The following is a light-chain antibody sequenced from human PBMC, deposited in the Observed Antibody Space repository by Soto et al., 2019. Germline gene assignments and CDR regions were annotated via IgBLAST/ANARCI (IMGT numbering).Light chain of an antibody. Sequence: DIQMTQSPPSLSVSVGETITITCRASEDITTYVAWLQQKPGKAPRSLIHTASSLQRGVSSKFSGSGSGTHFTLTISSLQPEDFATYYCQQYKHYPLTFGGGTKVEIK. V-gene: IGKV1-16*02. CDR1: EDITTY. CDR2: TAS. CDR3: QQYKHYPLT. J-gene: IGKJ4*01.